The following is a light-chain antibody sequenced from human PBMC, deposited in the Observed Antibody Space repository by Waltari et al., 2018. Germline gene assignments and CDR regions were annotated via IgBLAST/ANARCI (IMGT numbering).Light chain of an antibody. Sequence: EIVLTQSPATLSLSPGERATLSCRASQSVSSSLAWYQHKPDQAPRLLIYDASISVTGIPARFSGSGSGTDFTLTISSLEPEDFAVYYCQQRGKWPWAFGQGTKVEIK. CDR3: QQRGKWPWA. CDR2: DAS. V-gene: IGKV3-11*01. CDR1: QSVSSS. J-gene: IGKJ1*01.